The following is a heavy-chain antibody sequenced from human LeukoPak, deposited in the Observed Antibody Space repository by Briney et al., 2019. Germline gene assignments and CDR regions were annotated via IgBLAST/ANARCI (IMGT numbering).Heavy chain of an antibody. J-gene: IGHJ4*02. Sequence: SVKVSCKASGGTFSSYAISWVRQAPGQGLEWMGRIVPILGIANYAQKFQGRVTITADKSTSTAYMELSSLRSEDTAVYYCARDHRFGAASRGYSYGYFDYWGQGTLVTVSS. V-gene: IGHV1-69*04. CDR3: ARDHRFGAASRGYSYGYFDY. D-gene: IGHD5-18*01. CDR1: GGTFSSYA. CDR2: IVPILGIA.